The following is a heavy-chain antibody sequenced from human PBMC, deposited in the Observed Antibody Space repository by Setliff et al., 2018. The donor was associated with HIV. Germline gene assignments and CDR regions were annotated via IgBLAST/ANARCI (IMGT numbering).Heavy chain of an antibody. J-gene: IGHJ1*01. D-gene: IGHD3-22*01. CDR1: GGTFSSYA. CDR2: IIPIFGTA. V-gene: IGHV1-69*06. Sequence: SVKVSCKASGGTFSSYAISWVRQAPAQGLEWMGGIIPIFGTANYAKKFQGRVTLTEDTSTDTAYMELSSLTSEDTAMYYCATIRAYYYDSSGQEYFQHWGHGSLVTVSS. CDR3: ATIRAYYYDSSGQEYFQH.